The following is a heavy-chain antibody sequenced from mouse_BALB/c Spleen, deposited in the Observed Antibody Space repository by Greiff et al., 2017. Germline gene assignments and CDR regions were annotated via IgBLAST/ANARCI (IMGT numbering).Heavy chain of an antibody. CDR1: GFTFSSFG. CDR3: ARRDYDVAMDY. CDR2: ISSGSSTI. D-gene: IGHD2-4*01. Sequence: EVNLVESGGGLVQPGGSRKLSCAASGFTFSSFGMHWVRQAPEKGLEWVAYISSGSSTIYYADTVKGRFTISRDNPKNTLFLQMTSLRSEDTAMYYCARRDYDVAMDYWGQGTSVTVSS. J-gene: IGHJ4*01. V-gene: IGHV5-17*02.